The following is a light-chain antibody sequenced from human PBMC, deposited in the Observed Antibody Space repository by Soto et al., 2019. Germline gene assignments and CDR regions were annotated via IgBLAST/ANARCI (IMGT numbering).Light chain of an antibody. CDR2: GAA. CDR3: QQYGSSPRFT. CDR1: QSVSSSY. V-gene: IGKV3-20*01. Sequence: EIVLTQSPGTLSLSPGERATLSCRASQSVSSSYLAWYHQKPGQAPRLLIYGAASRATGIPDRFSGSGSGTNFTLTISRLEPEDFAVYYCQQYGSSPRFTFGPGTKVVIK. J-gene: IGKJ3*01.